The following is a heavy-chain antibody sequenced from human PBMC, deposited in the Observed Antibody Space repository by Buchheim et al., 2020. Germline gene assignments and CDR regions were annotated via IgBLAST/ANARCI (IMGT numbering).Heavy chain of an antibody. D-gene: IGHD1-26*01. CDR2: IIPILGIA. CDR1: GGTFSSYA. J-gene: IGHJ4*02. Sequence: QVQLVQSGAEVKKPGSSVKVSCKASGGTFSSYAISWVRQAPGQGLEWMGRIIPILGIANYAQKFQGRVTITADKSRSTAYMELSSLRSEDTAVYYCASLKDVSGSSIGDPELDYWGQGTL. CDR3: ASLKDVSGSSIGDPELDY. V-gene: IGHV1-69*04.